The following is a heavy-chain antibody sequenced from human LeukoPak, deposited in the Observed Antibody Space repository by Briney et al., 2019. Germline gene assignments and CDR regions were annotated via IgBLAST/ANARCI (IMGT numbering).Heavy chain of an antibody. V-gene: IGHV3-21*01. CDR1: GFTFSSHG. CDR2: ISGSSIYI. D-gene: IGHD3-22*01. Sequence: GGSLRLSCAASGFTFSSHGMNWVRQAPGKGLEWVSSISGSSIYINYADSVKGRFTISSDNAKNSLYLQMNSLRAEDTAVYYCARALYDSSGYYFDYWGQGTLVTVSS. CDR3: ARALYDSSGYYFDY. J-gene: IGHJ4*02.